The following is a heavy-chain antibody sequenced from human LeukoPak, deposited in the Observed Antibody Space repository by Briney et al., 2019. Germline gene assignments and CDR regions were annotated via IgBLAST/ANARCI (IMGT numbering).Heavy chain of an antibody. CDR3: ARAHRQYYYDSSGYYSLYYFDY. CDR2: IIPIFGTA. Sequence: SVKVSCKASGGTLSSYAISWVRQAPGQGLEWMGGIIPIFGTANYAQKFQGRVTITTDESTSTAYMELSSLGSEDTAVYYCARAHRQYYYDSSGYYSLYYFDYWGQGTLVTVSS. J-gene: IGHJ4*02. D-gene: IGHD3-22*01. V-gene: IGHV1-69*05. CDR1: GGTLSSYA.